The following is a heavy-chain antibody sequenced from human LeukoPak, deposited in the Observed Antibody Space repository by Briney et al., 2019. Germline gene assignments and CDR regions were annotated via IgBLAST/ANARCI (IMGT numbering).Heavy chain of an antibody. V-gene: IGHV1-8*01. D-gene: IGHD3-16*01. Sequence: ASVKVSCKASGYTFTRYDINWVRQATGQGLEWMGWMNPNSGNTAYAQKFQGRVTMTRNTPINTAYMELRSLRSDDTAVYYCVRDGGVPFDPWGQGTLVTVSS. CDR2: MNPNSGNT. CDR1: GYTFTRYD. J-gene: IGHJ5*02. CDR3: VRDGGVPFDP.